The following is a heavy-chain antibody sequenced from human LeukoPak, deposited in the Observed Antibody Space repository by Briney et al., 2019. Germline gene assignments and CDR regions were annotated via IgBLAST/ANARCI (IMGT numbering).Heavy chain of an antibody. V-gene: IGHV4-4*07. Sequence: SETLSLTCTVSGGSISSYYWSWIRQPAGKGLEWIGRIYTSGSTNYNPSLKSRVTMSVDTSKNQFSLKLSSVTAADTAVYYCARVRYDILTGYYIKGYWGQRTMVTVSS. D-gene: IGHD3-9*01. CDR3: ARVRYDILTGYYIKGY. CDR1: GGSISSYY. CDR2: IYTSGST. J-gene: IGHJ4*02.